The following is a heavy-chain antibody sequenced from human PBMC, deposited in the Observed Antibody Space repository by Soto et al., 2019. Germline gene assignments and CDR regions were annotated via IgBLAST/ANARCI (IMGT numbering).Heavy chain of an antibody. V-gene: IGHV1-8*01. Sequence: QVQLVQSGAEVKKPGASVKVSCKASGYTFTSHKINWVRQATGKGLEWMGWMDPDSGKTAYVQKFQGRVTMTRNTSIGTAYMELNSLRSEDTAMYYCARQQDDYWGGFNWFDPWGQGTLVNVSS. CDR3: ARQQDDYWGGFNWFDP. CDR2: MDPDSGKT. J-gene: IGHJ5*02. CDR1: GYTFTSHK. D-gene: IGHD3-3*01.